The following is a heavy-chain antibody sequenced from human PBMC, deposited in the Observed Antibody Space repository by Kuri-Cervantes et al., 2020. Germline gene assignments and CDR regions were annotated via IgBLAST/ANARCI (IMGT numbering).Heavy chain of an antibody. CDR1: GFTFSSYG. CDR3: AKDPRQRLGELSLLLY. CDR2: ISYDGSNK. Sequence: GGSLRLSCAASGFTFSSYGMHWVRQAPGKGLEWVAVISYDGSNKYYADSVKGRFTISRDNSKNTPYLQMNSLRAEDTAVYYCAKDPRQRLGELSLLLYWGQGTLVTVSS. V-gene: IGHV3-30*18. D-gene: IGHD3-16*02. J-gene: IGHJ4*02.